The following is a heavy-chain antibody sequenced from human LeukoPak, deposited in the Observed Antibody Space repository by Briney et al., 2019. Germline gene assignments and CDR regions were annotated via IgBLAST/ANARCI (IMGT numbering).Heavy chain of an antibody. Sequence: SETLSLTCTVSGGSLNVYYWSWIRQPAGKGLEWIGYIYYSGSTNYNPSLKSRVTISVDTSKNQFSLKLSSVTAADTAVYYCARLGQQLAHYYYYYYMDVWGKGTTVTISS. V-gene: IGHV4-59*12. CDR1: GGSLNVYY. CDR2: IYYSGST. J-gene: IGHJ6*03. CDR3: ARLGQQLAHYYYYYYMDV. D-gene: IGHD6-13*01.